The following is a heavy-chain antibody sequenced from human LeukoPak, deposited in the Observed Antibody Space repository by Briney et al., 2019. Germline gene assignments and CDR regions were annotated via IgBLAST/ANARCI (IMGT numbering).Heavy chain of an antibody. CDR1: GGSFINSY. V-gene: IGHV4-59*08. Sequence: SETLSLTCTVSGGSFINSYWSWIRQPPGKGLEWIGYISFGGSPNYSPSLKSRDTMSVDTSENQFSLKLSSVTAADTAVYYCARHEVVVPFFDYWGQGTLVTVSS. CDR2: ISFGGSP. J-gene: IGHJ4*02. CDR3: ARHEVVVPFFDY. D-gene: IGHD2-15*01.